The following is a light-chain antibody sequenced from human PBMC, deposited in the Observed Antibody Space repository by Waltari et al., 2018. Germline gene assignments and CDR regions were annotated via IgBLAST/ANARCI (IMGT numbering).Light chain of an antibody. CDR2: DVS. Sequence: QSALTQPRSVSGSPGQSVTISCTGTSSDVGGYNYVSWYQQHPGKVPKLMIYDVSTRSSGVPDRCSGSKSGNTASLTISGLQTEDEADYYCCSYVGRYIWVFGGGTKLTVL. J-gene: IGLJ3*02. CDR1: SSDVGGYNY. V-gene: IGLV2-11*01. CDR3: CSYVGRYIWV.